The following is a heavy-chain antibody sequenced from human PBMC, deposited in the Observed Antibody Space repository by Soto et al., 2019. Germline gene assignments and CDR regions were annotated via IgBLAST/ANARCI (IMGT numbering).Heavy chain of an antibody. Sequence: GSLRLSCAASGFTFSSYAMSWVRQAPGKGLEWVSAISGSGGSTYYADSVKGRFTISRDNSKNTLYLQMNSLRAEDTAVYYCARVWRSGWFFDYWGQGTLVTVSS. D-gene: IGHD6-19*01. CDR3: ARVWRSGWFFDY. J-gene: IGHJ4*02. V-gene: IGHV3-23*01. CDR1: GFTFSSYA. CDR2: ISGSGGST.